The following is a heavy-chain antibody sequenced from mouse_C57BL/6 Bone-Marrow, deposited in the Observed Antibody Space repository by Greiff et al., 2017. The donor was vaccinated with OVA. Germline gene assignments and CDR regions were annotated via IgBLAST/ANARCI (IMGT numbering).Heavy chain of an antibody. CDR3: AREELDY. CDR2: ISYDGSN. Sequence: EVQLVESGPGLVKPSQSLSLTCSVTGYSITSGYYWNWIRQFPGNKLEWMGYISYDGSNNYNPSLKNRISITRDTSKNQFFLKLNSVTTEDTATYYCAREELDYWGQGTTLTVSS. J-gene: IGHJ2*01. V-gene: IGHV3-6*01. CDR1: GYSITSGYY. D-gene: IGHD4-1*01.